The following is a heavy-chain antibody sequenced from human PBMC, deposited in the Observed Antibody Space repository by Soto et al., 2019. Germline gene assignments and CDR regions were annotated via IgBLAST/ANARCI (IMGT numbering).Heavy chain of an antibody. Sequence: EVQLVESGGGLVKPGGSLRLSCAASGFTFSSYSMNWVRQAPGKGLEWVSSISSSSSYKYYADSVKGRFTISRDNAKHSLYLPMNRLRAEDTAVYYCARDGGWNYGFDDWGPGTLVTVSS. J-gene: IGHJ4*02. V-gene: IGHV3-21*01. CDR3: ARDGGWNYGFDD. CDR2: ISSSSSYK. CDR1: GFTFSSYS. D-gene: IGHD1-7*01.